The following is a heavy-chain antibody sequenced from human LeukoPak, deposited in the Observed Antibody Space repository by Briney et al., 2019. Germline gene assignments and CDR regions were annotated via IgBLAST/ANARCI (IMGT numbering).Heavy chain of an antibody. D-gene: IGHD1-26*01. CDR1: GFTFSSYG. Sequence: PGGSLGLSCAAPGFTFSSYGMHWVRQAPGKGLEWVAVISYDGSNKYYADSVKGRFTISRDNSKNSLYLQMNTLRAEDAAVYYCARPSFVTGSYYPLWGQGTLVAVSS. CDR3: ARPSFVTGSYYPL. CDR2: ISYDGSNK. V-gene: IGHV3-30*03. J-gene: IGHJ4*02.